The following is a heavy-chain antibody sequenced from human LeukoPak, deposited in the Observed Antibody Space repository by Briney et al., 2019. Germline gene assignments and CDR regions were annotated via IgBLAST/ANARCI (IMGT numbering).Heavy chain of an antibody. J-gene: IGHJ4*02. CDR1: GGTFSSYT. Sequence: GASVKVSCKASGGTFSSYTISWVRQAPGQGLEWMGRIIPILGIANYAQKFQGRVTITADKSTSTAYMELSSLRSEDTAVYYCARSESVAGSFDYWGQGTLVTVSS. D-gene: IGHD6-19*01. V-gene: IGHV1-69*02. CDR2: IIPILGIA. CDR3: ARSESVAGSFDY.